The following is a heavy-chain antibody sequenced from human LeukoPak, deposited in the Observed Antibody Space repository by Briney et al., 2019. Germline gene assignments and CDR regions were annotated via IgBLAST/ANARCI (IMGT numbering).Heavy chain of an antibody. CDR1: GFAFSSYW. V-gene: IGHV3-74*01. J-gene: IGHJ4*02. CDR2: INSGGSDS. D-gene: IGHD1-14*01. CDR3: ARGHSTGCFDY. Sequence: GGSLRLPCAASGFAFSSYWIHWVRQAPGKGLVWVSRINSGGSDSIYADSVKGRFTISRDNAQNTVYLQMNSLRAEDTAIYYCARGHSTGCFDYWGQGTLVTVSS.